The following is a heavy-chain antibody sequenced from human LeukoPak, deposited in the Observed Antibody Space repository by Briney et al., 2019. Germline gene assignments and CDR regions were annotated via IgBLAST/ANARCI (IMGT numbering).Heavy chain of an antibody. CDR1: GFTLSSYW. Sequence: PGGSLRLPCAASGFTLSSYWVHWVRQAPGKGLGWVSRISSEGSITSYADFVEGRFTISRDNAKNTLYLQLNSLRAEDTAVYYCARGTGYGVFDYWGQGTLVTVSS. CDR2: ISSEGSIT. V-gene: IGHV3-74*01. J-gene: IGHJ4*02. CDR3: ARGTGYGVFDY. D-gene: IGHD1-14*01.